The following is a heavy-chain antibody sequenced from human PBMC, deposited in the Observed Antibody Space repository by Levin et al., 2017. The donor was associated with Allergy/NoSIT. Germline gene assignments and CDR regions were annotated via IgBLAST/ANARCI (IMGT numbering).Heavy chain of an antibody. CDR1: GGSISSSSYY. V-gene: IGHV4-39*01. D-gene: IGHD6-19*01. CDR2: IYYSGST. J-gene: IGHJ1*01. CDR3: ARSVETEFLGSGWYADFQH. Sequence: SQTLSLTCTVSGGSISSSSYYWGWIRQPPGKGLEWIGSIYYSGSTYYNPSLKSRVTISVDTSKNQFSLKLSSVTAADTAVYYCARSVETEFLGSGWYADFQHWGQGTLVTVSS.